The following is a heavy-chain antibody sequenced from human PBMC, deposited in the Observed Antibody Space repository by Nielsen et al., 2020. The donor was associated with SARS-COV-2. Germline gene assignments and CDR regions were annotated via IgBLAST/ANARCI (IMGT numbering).Heavy chain of an antibody. CDR3: AKDMRTAMVRGNYYYYGMDV. V-gene: IGHV3-43*01. Sequence: GESLKISCAASGFTFDDYTMHWVRQAPGKGLEWVSLISWDGGSTYYADSVKGRFTISRDNSKNSLYLQMNSLRTEDTALYYCAKDMRTAMVRGNYYYYGMDVWGQGTTVTVSS. J-gene: IGHJ6*02. CDR1: GFTFDDYT. CDR2: ISWDGGST. D-gene: IGHD5-18*01.